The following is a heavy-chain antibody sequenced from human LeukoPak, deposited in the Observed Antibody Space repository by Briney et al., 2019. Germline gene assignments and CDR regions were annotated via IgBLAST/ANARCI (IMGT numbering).Heavy chain of an antibody. Sequence: SETLALTCTVSGGSISNSYWSWIRLSPGKGLEWIGYICYNGSPDYSPSLKSRVTISSDTSKNQFFLVMRSVTAADTAVYYCARLSDGDYYDSSGYPTGYFDYWGQGTLVTVSS. CDR2: ICYNGSP. J-gene: IGHJ4*02. D-gene: IGHD3-22*01. CDR1: GGSISNSY. V-gene: IGHV4-59*01. CDR3: ARLSDGDYYDSSGYPTGYFDY.